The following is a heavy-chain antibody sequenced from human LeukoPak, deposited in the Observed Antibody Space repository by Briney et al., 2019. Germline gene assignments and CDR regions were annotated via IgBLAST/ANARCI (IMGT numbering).Heavy chain of an antibody. J-gene: IGHJ5*02. D-gene: IGHD2-2*02. CDR1: GYSFTSYW. V-gene: IGHV5-51*01. Sequence: GESLKISCKGSGYSFTSYWIGWVRQMPGKGLEWMGIIYPGDSDTRYSPSFQGQVTISADKSISTAYLQWSSLKASDTAMYYCARHSAGYCSSTSCYSPEMTENWFDPWGQGTLVTVSS. CDR2: IYPGDSDT. CDR3: ARHSAGYCSSTSCYSPEMTENWFDP.